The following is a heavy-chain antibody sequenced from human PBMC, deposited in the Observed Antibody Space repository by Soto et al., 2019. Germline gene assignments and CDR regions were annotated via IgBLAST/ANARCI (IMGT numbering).Heavy chain of an antibody. Sequence: GGSLRLSCAASGFTFSSYAMHWVRQAPGKGLEWVAVISYDGSNKYYADSVKGRFTISRDNSKNTLYLQMNSLRAEDTAVYYCAREGSGYYYGYYYYGMDVWGQGTTVTVSS. V-gene: IGHV3-30-3*01. CDR3: AREGSGYYYGYYYYGMDV. D-gene: IGHD3-22*01. CDR2: ISYDGSNK. J-gene: IGHJ6*02. CDR1: GFTFSSYA.